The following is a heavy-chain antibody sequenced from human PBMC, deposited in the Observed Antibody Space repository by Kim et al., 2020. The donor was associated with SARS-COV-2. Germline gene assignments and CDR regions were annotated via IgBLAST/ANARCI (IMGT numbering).Heavy chain of an antibody. CDR2: ISSSSSTI. CDR3: ATIVGATTGDAFDI. V-gene: IGHV3-48*02. CDR1: GFTFSSYS. D-gene: IGHD1-26*01. J-gene: IGHJ3*02. Sequence: GGSLRLSCAASGFTFSSYSMNWVRQAPGKGLEWVSYISSSSSTIYYADSVKGRFTISRDNAKNSLYLQMNSLRDEDTAVYYCATIVGATTGDAFDIWGQGTMVTVSS.